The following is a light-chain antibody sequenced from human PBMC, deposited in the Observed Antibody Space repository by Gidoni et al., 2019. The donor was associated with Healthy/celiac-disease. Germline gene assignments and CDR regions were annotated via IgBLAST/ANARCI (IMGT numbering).Light chain of an antibody. CDR1: QSISSY. V-gene: IGKV1-39*01. J-gene: IGKJ4*01. Sequence: DIQMTQSPSSLSASVGDRVTITCRASQSISSYLNWYQQKPGKAPKLLIYAASSVQSGVPSRFSGSGSGTDFTLTISRLQPEDFATYYWQQSYSTPLTFGGGTKVEIK. CDR2: AAS. CDR3: QQSYSTPLT.